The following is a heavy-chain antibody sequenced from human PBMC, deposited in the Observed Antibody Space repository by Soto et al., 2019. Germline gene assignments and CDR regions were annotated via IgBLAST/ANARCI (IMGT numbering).Heavy chain of an antibody. D-gene: IGHD6-6*01. CDR1: GFTFSSYA. V-gene: IGHV3-30-3*01. Sequence: PGGSLRLSCAASGFTFSSYAMHWVRQAPGKGLEWVAVISYDGSNKYYADSVKGRFTISRDNSKNTLYPQMNSLRAEDTAVYYCARDLMDSSFKGPFDYWGQGTLVTVSS. CDR3: ARDLMDSSFKGPFDY. CDR2: ISYDGSNK. J-gene: IGHJ4*02.